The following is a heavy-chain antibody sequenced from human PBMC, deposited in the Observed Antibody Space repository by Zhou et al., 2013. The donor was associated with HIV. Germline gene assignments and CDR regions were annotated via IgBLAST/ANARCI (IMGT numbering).Heavy chain of an antibody. J-gene: IGHJ4*02. V-gene: IGHV1-18*01. D-gene: IGHD3-10*01. CDR1: GYTFSNFG. CDR2: ISGYNGNA. CDR3: ARAGSGSYFDY. Sequence: QVQLVQSGPEVKKPGASLRVSCKTSGYTFSNFGVSWVRQAPGQGLEWLGWISGYNGNAHYAQKFQDRVSMTTDVATTTAHMELRSLRSDDTATYFCARAGSGSYFDYWGQGTLVIVSS.